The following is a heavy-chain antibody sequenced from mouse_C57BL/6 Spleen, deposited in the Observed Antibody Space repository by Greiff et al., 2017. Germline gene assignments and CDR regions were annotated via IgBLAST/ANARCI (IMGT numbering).Heavy chain of an antibody. CDR2: FYPGSGSI. J-gene: IGHJ1*03. V-gene: IGHV1-62-2*01. CDR3: ARHEDPNYYGSSYGYFDV. CDR1: GYTFTEYT. D-gene: IGHD1-1*01. Sequence: QVQLKESGAELVKPGASVKLSCKASGYTFTEYTIHWVKQRSGQGLEWIGWFYPGSGSIKYNEKFKDKVTLTADKSSSTVYMELSRLTSEDSAVYFCARHEDPNYYGSSYGYFDVWGTGTTVTVSS.